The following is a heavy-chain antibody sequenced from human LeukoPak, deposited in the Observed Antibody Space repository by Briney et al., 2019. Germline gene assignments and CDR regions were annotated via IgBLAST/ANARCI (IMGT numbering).Heavy chain of an antibody. CDR1: GYTFTSYY. V-gene: IGHV1-46*01. CDR2: INPSGGST. CDR3: ARGQVASHFGSHYYYYYYMDV. D-gene: IGHD3-10*01. J-gene: IGHJ6*03. Sequence: ASVKVSCKASGYTFTSYYMHWVRQAPGQGLEWMGIINPSGGSTSYAQKFQGRVTMTRDTSTSTVYMELSSLRSEDTAVYYCARGQVASHFGSHYYYYYYMDVWGKGTTVTVSS.